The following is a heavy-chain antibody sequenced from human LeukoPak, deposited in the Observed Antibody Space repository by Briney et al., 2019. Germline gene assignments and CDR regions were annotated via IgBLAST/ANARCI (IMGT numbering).Heavy chain of an antibody. D-gene: IGHD2-2*01. CDR3: ARARYANAWYAFDI. CDR2: LSHSGSS. J-gene: IGHJ3*02. V-gene: IGHV4-59*02. CDR1: GRSVSSYY. Sequence: PSETLSLTCTVSGRSVSSYYWSWIRRPPGRGLEWIAYLSHSGSSDSNPSLTSRVTTLVDTSKNQFSLKLTSVTAADTAVYYCARARYANAWYAFDIWGHGTMVTVSS.